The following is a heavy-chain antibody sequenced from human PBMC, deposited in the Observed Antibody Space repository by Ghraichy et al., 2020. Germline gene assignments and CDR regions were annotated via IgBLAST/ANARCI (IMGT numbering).Heavy chain of an antibody. CDR3: AAGGGAAPVEDDAFDI. J-gene: IGHJ3*02. D-gene: IGHD2-15*01. Sequence: SETLSLTCTVSGGSISSYYWSWIRQPPGKGLEWIGYIYYSGSTNYNPSLKSRVTISVDTSKNQFSLKLSSVTAADTAVYYCAAGGGAAPVEDDAFDIWGQGTMVTVSS. CDR1: GGSISSYY. V-gene: IGHV4-59*01. CDR2: IYYSGST.